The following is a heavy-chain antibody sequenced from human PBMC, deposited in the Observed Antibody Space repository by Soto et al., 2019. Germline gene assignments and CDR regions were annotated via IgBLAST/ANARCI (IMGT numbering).Heavy chain of an antibody. CDR3: ASKVLCSTIRPDYWYFDL. Sequence: EVQLLESGGGLVQPGGSLRLSCVGSGFTFINHAMNWVRQAPGKGLEWVSGISGGGDRTFDADSVKGRFTISRDNSKNMVNLQMNSRRADDTAVYYCASKVLCSTIRPDYWYFDLWGRGTLVTVSS. V-gene: IGHV3-23*01. J-gene: IGHJ2*01. D-gene: IGHD2-2*01. CDR2: ISGGGDRT. CDR1: GFTFINHA.